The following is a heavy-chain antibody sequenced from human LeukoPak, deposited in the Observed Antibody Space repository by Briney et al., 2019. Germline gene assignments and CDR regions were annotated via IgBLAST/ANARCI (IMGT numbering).Heavy chain of an antibody. CDR3: AKDAGYSYGLDY. Sequence: GGSLRLSCAASGFTFSSYGMHWVRQAPGKGLEWVAVISYDGSNKYYADSVKGRFTISRGNSKNTLYLQMNSLRAEDTAVYYCAKDAGYSYGLDYWGQGTLVTVSS. J-gene: IGHJ4*02. D-gene: IGHD5-18*01. V-gene: IGHV3-30*18. CDR1: GFTFSSYG. CDR2: ISYDGSNK.